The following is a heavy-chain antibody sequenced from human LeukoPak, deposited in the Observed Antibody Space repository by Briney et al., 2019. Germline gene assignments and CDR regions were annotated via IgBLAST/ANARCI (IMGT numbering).Heavy chain of an antibody. V-gene: IGHV3-7*04. CDR1: GFTFSSYW. Sequence: GGSLRLSCAASGFTFSSYWMSWVRQAPGKELEWVANIKQDGSDKYYVDSVKGRFTISRDNAKNSLYLQASSLRAEDMAVYYCARAWYSSGPVDYWGQGTLVTVSS. J-gene: IGHJ4*02. CDR3: ARAWYSSGPVDY. CDR2: IKQDGSDK. D-gene: IGHD6-19*01.